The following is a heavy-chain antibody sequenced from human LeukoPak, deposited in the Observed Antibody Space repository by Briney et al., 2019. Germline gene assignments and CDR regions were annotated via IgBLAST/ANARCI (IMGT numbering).Heavy chain of an antibody. V-gene: IGHV3-7*01. J-gene: IGHJ5*01. D-gene: IGHD3-22*01. Sequence: GGSLRLSCVGSGFSFSSYWMSWVRQAPGKGLEWVANIKQDGSETYYVDSVKGRFTIARDNAKNSLFLQMNSLRVDDRALYYCTRGMTYYYDSTGYFSDSWGQGTLVTVSS. CDR1: GFSFSSYW. CDR2: IKQDGSET. CDR3: TRGMTYYYDSTGYFSDS.